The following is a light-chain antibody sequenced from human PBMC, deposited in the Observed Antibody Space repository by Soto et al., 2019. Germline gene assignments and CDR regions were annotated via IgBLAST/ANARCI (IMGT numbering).Light chain of an antibody. CDR2: EVS. V-gene: IGLV2-14*01. CDR3: SSYTSSSTLV. J-gene: IGLJ1*01. Sequence: QSALTQPGSVSGSPGQSITISCTGTSSDVGGYNYVSWYQQHQGKAPKLMIYEVSNRPSGVSNRFSGSKSGNTASLTISWLQAEVEADYYCSSYTSSSTLVFGTGTKLTVL. CDR1: SSDVGGYNY.